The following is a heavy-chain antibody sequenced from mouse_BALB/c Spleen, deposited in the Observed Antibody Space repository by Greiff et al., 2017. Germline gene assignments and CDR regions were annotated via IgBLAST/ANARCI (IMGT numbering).Heavy chain of an antibody. Sequence: EVKLVESGPGLVKPSQSLSLTCTVTGYSITSDYAWNWIRQFPGNKLEWMGYISYSGSTSYNPSLKSRISITRDTSKNQFFLQLNSVTTEDTATYYCASYYRYDGRGFDYWGQGTTLTVSS. J-gene: IGHJ2*01. CDR2: ISYSGST. V-gene: IGHV3-2*02. D-gene: IGHD2-14*01. CDR3: ASYYRYDGRGFDY. CDR1: GYSITSDYA.